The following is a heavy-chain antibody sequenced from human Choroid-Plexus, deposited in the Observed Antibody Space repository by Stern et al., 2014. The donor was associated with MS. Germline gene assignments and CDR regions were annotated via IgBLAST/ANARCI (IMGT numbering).Heavy chain of an antibody. Sequence: VQLVESGGGVVQPGRHLRLSCVASGFTFGSCAMHWVRQAPGKGLEWVAGVSHDGSNKYYADSVKGRFTISRDNSQNTLYMQMSSLRPEDTAVYYCAKDRQYLTYFFDHWGQGSLVTVSS. CDR3: AKDRQYLTYFFDH. V-gene: IGHV3-30*18. D-gene: IGHD2/OR15-2a*01. CDR2: VSHDGSNK. J-gene: IGHJ5*02. CDR1: GFTFGSCA.